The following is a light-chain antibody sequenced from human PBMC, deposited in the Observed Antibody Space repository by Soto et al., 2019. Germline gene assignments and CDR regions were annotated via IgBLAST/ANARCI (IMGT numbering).Light chain of an antibody. CDR3: QQYGSSPTT. Sequence: EIVLTQSPGTLSLSPGERATLSCRASLSVSSSYLAWYQQKPGQAPRLLIYGTSSRATGIPDRFSGSGSGPDFTLTISRLEPEDFAVYYCQQYGSSPTTFVQGAKVEIK. J-gene: IGKJ1*01. CDR1: LSVSSSY. V-gene: IGKV3-20*01. CDR2: GTS.